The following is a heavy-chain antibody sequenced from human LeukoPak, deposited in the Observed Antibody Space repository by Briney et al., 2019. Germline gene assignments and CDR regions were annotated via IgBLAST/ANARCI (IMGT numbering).Heavy chain of an antibody. CDR2: IYHSGST. CDR3: AREYSGYDGWFDP. Sequence: PSQTLSLTCAVSGGSNSSGGYSWSWIRQPPGKGLEWIGYIYHSGSTYYNPSLKSRVTISVDRSKNQFSLKVSSVTAADTAVYYCAREYSGYDGWFDPWGQGTLVTVSS. J-gene: IGHJ5*02. D-gene: IGHD5-12*01. CDR1: GGSNSSGGYS. V-gene: IGHV4-30-2*01.